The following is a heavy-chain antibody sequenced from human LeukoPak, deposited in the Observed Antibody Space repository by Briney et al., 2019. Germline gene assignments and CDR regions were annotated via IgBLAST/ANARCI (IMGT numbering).Heavy chain of an antibody. CDR2: ISGSGRNT. Sequence: GGSLRLSCAASGFIFNNYALSWVRQTPGKGLEWVSAISGSGRNTYYADSVKGRFTISRDDSKNTLFLQINSLRVEDTAVYYCARTSRQWLTRHGFDVWGQGTMVTVSS. J-gene: IGHJ3*01. V-gene: IGHV3-23*01. CDR3: ARTSRQWLTRHGFDV. D-gene: IGHD6-19*01. CDR1: GFIFNNYA.